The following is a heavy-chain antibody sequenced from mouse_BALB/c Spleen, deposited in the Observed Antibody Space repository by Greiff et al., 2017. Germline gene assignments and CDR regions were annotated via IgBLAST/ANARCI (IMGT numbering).Heavy chain of an antibody. Sequence: EVKLMESGPGLVTPSQSLSLTCTVSGYSIPSDYAWNWIRQFPGNKLEWMGYISYSGSTSYNPSLTSRISITRDTSKNQFFLQLNSVTTEDTATYYCARKRYYYGSSPFAYWGQGTLVTVSA. J-gene: IGHJ3*01. D-gene: IGHD1-1*01. CDR2: ISYSGST. CDR3: ARKRYYYGSSPFAY. V-gene: IGHV3-2*02. CDR1: GYSIPSDYA.